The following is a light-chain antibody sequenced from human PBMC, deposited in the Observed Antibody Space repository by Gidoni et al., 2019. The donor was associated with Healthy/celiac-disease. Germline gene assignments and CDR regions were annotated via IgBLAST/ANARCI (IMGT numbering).Light chain of an antibody. CDR3: QQYGSSPFA. Sequence: EIVWTQSLGTLSLSPGERATLSCRASQSVSSSYLAWYQQQPGQAPRLLIYGASSRATGTPDRFSGSGSGADFTLTISRLAPDDFAVYCCQQYGSSPFAFGQGTKVEIK. CDR2: GAS. CDR1: QSVSSSY. J-gene: IGKJ1*01. V-gene: IGKV3-20*01.